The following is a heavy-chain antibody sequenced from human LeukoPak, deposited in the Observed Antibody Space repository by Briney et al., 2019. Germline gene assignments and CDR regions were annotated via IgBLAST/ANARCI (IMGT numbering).Heavy chain of an antibody. V-gene: IGHV3-30*18. CDR1: GFIFSSYG. CDR3: AKEKTGSNYDC. D-gene: IGHD3-9*01. Sequence: GGSLRLSCEASGFIFSSYGIHWVRQAPGKGLEWVAVISYDGSNKFYLGSVKVRFTISRDNSKNTVYLQMNSLRAEDTAVYYCAKEKTGSNYDCWGQGTLVTVSS. CDR2: ISYDGSNK. J-gene: IGHJ4*02.